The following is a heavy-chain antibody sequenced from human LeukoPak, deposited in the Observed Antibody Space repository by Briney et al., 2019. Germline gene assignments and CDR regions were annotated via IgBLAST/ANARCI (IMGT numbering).Heavy chain of an antibody. Sequence: SETLSLTCAVYGGSFSGYYWSWIRQHPGKGLEWIGYIYYSGSTYYNPSLKSRVTISVDTSKNQFSLKLSSVTAADTAVYYCARVESDCSSTSCYTGFDPWGQGTLVTVSS. CDR3: ARVESDCSSTSCYTGFDP. D-gene: IGHD2-2*02. CDR2: IYYSGST. V-gene: IGHV4-31*11. CDR1: GGSFSGYY. J-gene: IGHJ5*02.